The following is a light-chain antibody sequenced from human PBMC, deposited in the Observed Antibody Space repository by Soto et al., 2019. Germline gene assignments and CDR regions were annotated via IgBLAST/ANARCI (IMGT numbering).Light chain of an antibody. CDR1: QSVGNN. J-gene: IGKJ2*01. Sequence: EIEMTQSPATLSLSPGERATVSCRASQSVGNNLASYQQKSGQAPRLLIYGAYTRAAGVPARFSGTGSGTEFTLTISSLQSEDFAVYYCHQYDDWPPYTFGQGTKLEFK. CDR2: GAY. CDR3: HQYDDWPPYT. V-gene: IGKV3-15*01.